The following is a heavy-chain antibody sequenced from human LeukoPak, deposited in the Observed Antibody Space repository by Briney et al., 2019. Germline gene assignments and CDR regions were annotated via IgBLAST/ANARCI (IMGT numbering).Heavy chain of an antibody. D-gene: IGHD2-21*02. CDR1: GFTFSSYA. J-gene: IGHJ4*02. CDR2: ISYDGSNK. CDR3: ARDIMSSHIVVVTAVADY. V-gene: IGHV3-30-3*01. Sequence: GGSLRLSCAASGFTFSSYAMHWVRQAPGKGLEWVAVISYDGSNKYYADSVKGRFTISRDNSKNTLCLQMNSLRAEDTAVYYCARDIMSSHIVVVTAVADYWGQGTLVTVSS.